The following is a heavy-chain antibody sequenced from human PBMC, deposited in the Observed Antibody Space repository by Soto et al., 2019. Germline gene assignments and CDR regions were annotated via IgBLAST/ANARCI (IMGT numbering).Heavy chain of an antibody. CDR1: GSSISSSSYY. CDR3: ARLSVGGYSYGYTGWFDP. CDR2: IYYSGST. J-gene: IGHJ5*02. Sequence: SETLSLTCTVSGSSISSSSYYWGWIRQPPGKGLEWIGSIYYSGSTYYNPSLKSRVTISVDTSKNQFSLKLSSVTAADTAVYYCARLSVGGYSYGYTGWFDPWGQGTLVTVSS. V-gene: IGHV4-39*01. D-gene: IGHD5-18*01.